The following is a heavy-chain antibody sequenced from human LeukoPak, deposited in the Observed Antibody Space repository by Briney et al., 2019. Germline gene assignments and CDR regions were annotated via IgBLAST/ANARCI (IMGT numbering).Heavy chain of an antibody. Sequence: SETLSLPCTVSGGSISSYYWSWLRQPPGKGREWIGYIYYSGSTNYNPSLKSRVTISVDTSKNQFSLKLSSVTAADTAVYYCARHRKFRFREASGGFDYWGQGTLVTVSS. CDR3: ARHRKFRFREASGGFDY. V-gene: IGHV4-59*08. D-gene: IGHD5-24*01. J-gene: IGHJ4*02. CDR1: GGSISSYY. CDR2: IYYSGST.